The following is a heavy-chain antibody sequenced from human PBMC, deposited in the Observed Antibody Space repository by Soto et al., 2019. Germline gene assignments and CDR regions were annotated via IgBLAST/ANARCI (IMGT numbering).Heavy chain of an antibody. V-gene: IGHV4-34*01. D-gene: IGHD4-17*01. CDR3: ARATVTKGYYYYGMDV. J-gene: IGHJ6*02. Sequence: SETLSLTCAVYGGSFSGYYWSWIRQPPGKGLEWIGEINHSGSTNYNPSLKSRVTISVDTSKNQFSLKLSSVTAADTAVYYCARATVTKGYYYYGMDVWGQGTTVTVSS. CDR1: GGSFSGYY. CDR2: INHSGST.